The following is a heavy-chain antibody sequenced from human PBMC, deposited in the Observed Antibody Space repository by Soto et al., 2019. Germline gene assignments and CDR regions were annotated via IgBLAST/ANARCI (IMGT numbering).Heavy chain of an antibody. J-gene: IGHJ4*02. D-gene: IGHD3-9*01. CDR1: GFSLSNATMG. CDR3: ARVLRYYDILAGYFPYYFDY. V-gene: IGHV2-26*01. Sequence: QVTLKESGPVLVKPPETLTLTCSVSGFSLSNATMGVSWIRQPPGKALEWLAHIFSNDEKSYSTSLKSRLTISRDTSKTPGVLTMTNMDPVDTATYYCARVLRYYDILAGYFPYYFDYWGQGTLVTVSS. CDR2: IFSNDEK.